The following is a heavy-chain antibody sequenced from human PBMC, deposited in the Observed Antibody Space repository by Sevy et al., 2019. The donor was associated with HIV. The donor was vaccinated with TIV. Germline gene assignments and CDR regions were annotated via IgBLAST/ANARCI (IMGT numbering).Heavy chain of an antibody. CDR1: GFTFSDYY. Sequence: GRSLRLSCAASGFTFSDYYINWIRQAPGKGLEWVSYISGSSSYTNYADSVKGRFTISRDNAKNALNLQMNSLRAEDTAVYYWARVGCSISSSRKGDAFDVWGQGTMVTVSS. CDR2: ISGSSSYT. J-gene: IGHJ3*01. D-gene: IGHD2-2*01. CDR3: ARVGCSISSSRKGDAFDV. V-gene: IGHV3-11*06.